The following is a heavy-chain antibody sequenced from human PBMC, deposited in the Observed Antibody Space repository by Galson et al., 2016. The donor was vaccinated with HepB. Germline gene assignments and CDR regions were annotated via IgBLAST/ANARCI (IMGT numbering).Heavy chain of an antibody. CDR1: GFTVDNYW. CDR2: IKQDGSDK. Sequence: LRLSCAASGFTVDNYWMNWVRQAPGKGLEWVANIKQDGSDKYYVDSVKGRFTISRDSPKNSLYLQMNSLRAEDTAVYYCARGESIFAPWGQGTLVTVSS. J-gene: IGHJ5*02. CDR3: ARGESIFAP. V-gene: IGHV3-7*01. D-gene: IGHD3-3*01.